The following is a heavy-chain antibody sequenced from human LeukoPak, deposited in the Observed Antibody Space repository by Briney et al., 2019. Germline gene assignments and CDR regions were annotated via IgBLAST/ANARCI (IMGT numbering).Heavy chain of an antibody. CDR2: ISGSDGST. V-gene: IGHV3-23*01. CDR1: GFTFSYYA. J-gene: IGHJ4*02. CDR3: AKDRGGSAYTPSDY. Sequence: TGGSLRLSCAASGFTFSYYAMNWARQAPGKGLEWVSGISGSDGSTYYAAAVKGRFTISRDNSKNTLYLQMNSLRADDTAIYYCAKDRGGSAYTPSDYWGQGTLVTVSS. D-gene: IGHD3-16*01.